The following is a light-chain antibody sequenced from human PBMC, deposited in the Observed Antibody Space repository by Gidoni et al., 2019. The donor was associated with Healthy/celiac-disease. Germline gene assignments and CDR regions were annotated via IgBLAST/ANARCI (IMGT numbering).Light chain of an antibody. V-gene: IGKV3D-15*01. Sequence: EMVMTLSPATLSVSPGERATSACRTSQSVSSNLAWYQQKPGQAPSLLSYGASTRATGNPARFSGSGSGIEFTLTSSSLESEDLAVYHCQQYNNWPRTFGQGTKVEIK. CDR3: QQYNNWPRT. CDR2: GAS. CDR1: QSVSSN. J-gene: IGKJ1*01.